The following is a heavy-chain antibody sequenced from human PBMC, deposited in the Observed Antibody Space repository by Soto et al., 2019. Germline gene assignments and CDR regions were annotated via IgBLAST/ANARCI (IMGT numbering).Heavy chain of an antibody. CDR3: ARNRFGMATIRSFGYFDY. Sequence: ETLSLTCTVSGGSISSSSYYWGWIRQPPGKGLEWIGSIYYSGSTYYNPSLKSRVTISVDTSKNQFSLKLSSVTAADTAVYYCARNRFGMATIRSFGYFDYWGQGTLVTVSS. V-gene: IGHV4-39*01. CDR2: IYYSGST. D-gene: IGHD5-12*01. CDR1: GGSISSSSYY. J-gene: IGHJ4*02.